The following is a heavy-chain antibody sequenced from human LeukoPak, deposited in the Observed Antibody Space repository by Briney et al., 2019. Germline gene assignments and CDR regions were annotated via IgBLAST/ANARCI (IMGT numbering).Heavy chain of an antibody. CDR3: ARGGSMIVESLPFDY. Sequence: GSLRLSCAASGFTFSSYALSWVRQAPGKGLEWVSAISGSGGSTYYADSVKGRFTISRDNSKNTLYLQMNSLRVEDTAVYYCARGGSMIVESLPFDYWGQGTLVTVSS. D-gene: IGHD3-22*01. J-gene: IGHJ4*02. V-gene: IGHV3-23*01. CDR1: GFTFSSYA. CDR2: ISGSGGST.